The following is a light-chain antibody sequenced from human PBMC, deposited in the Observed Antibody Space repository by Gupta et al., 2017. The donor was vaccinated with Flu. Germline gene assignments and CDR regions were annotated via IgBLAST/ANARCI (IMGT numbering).Light chain of an antibody. V-gene: IGKV2-28*01. CDR2: LGS. CDR3: RQALQTSWT. Sequence: DIVMTQSPLSLPVTPGEPASISCRSSQSLLHSNGYNYLDWYLQKPGQSPQLLIYLGSNRASAVPDRFSGSGSGTAFTLKISRVEAEDVGVYYCRQALQTSWTFGQGTKVEIK. J-gene: IGKJ1*01. CDR1: QSLLHSNGYNY.